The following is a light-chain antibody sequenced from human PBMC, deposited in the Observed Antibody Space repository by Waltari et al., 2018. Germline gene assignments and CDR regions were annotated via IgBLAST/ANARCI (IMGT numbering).Light chain of an antibody. Sequence: DIQLTQSPSFLSASVGDRVTITCRASQVISSHLAWYQQEPGKAPKLLFYAASTLQTGVPARFSGSGSGTEFTRRISSLQPEDFGSYYCQQVHAYPLSFGGGTKVEIK. J-gene: IGKJ4*01. CDR3: QQVHAYPLS. CDR1: QVISSH. CDR2: AAS. V-gene: IGKV1-9*01.